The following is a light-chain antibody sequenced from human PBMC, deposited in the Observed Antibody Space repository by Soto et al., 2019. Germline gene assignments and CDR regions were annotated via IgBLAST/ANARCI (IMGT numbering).Light chain of an antibody. CDR1: QDISRW. CDR3: QQANTFPHT. V-gene: IGKV1-12*01. Sequence: DIQMTQYPSSVSASVGDRVIITCRASQDISRWLAWYQQKPGRAPQLLIYATSNLQSGVPSRFSGSGSGTDFTLTISNLHPEDFATYYCQQANTFPHTLGEGTRVEIK. CDR2: ATS. J-gene: IGKJ1*01.